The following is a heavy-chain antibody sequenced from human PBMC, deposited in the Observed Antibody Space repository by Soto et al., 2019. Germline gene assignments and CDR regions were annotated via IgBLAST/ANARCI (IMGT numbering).Heavy chain of an antibody. CDR3: ARKGDGYNRLFDY. Sequence: PSETLSLTCTVSGVSINSRGYYWGWIRQPPGKGLEWIESMFYSGTTYYNPSLKSRITIAVDSSKNQFSLSLSSVTAADTAFYYCARKGDGYNRLFDYWGQGILVTVSS. CDR1: GVSINSRGYY. D-gene: IGHD5-12*01. V-gene: IGHV4-39*01. CDR2: MFYSGTT. J-gene: IGHJ4*02.